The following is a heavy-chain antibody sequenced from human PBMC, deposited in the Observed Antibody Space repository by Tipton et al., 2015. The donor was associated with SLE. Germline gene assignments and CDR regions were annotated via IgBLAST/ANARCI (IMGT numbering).Heavy chain of an antibody. CDR3: ARGWGSWPYYFDY. Sequence: TLSLTCTVSGGSISSYYWSWIRQPPGKGLEWIGYIYYSGSTNYNPSLKSRVTISVDTPKNQFSLKLSSVTAADTAVYYCARGWGSWPYYFDYWGQGTLATVSS. CDR2: IYYSGST. V-gene: IGHV4-59*01. D-gene: IGHD6-13*01. CDR1: GGSISSYY. J-gene: IGHJ4*02.